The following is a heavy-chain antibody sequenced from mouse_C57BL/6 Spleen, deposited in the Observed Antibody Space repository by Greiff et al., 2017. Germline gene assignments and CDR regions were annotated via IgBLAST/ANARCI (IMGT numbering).Heavy chain of an antibody. CDR1: GFSLTSYG. CDR3: SKRFYGSSYWYFDV. Sequence: VQLKESGPGLVAPSQSLSITCTVSGFSLTSYGVDWVRQPPGKGLEWLGVIWGGGSTNYNSALMSILSISKDKSKSKVFFIMNSLQTDDTSMDYCSKRFYGSSYWYFDVWGTGTTVTVSS. V-gene: IGHV2-9*01. J-gene: IGHJ1*03. CDR2: IWGGGST. D-gene: IGHD1-1*01.